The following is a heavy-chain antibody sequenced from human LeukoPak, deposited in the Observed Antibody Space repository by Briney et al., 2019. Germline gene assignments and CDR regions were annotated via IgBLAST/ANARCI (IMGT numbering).Heavy chain of an antibody. CDR3: ARGGGDYDSSGYFDY. J-gene: IGHJ4*02. CDR1: GFTVSSNY. Sequence: GGSLRLSCAASGFTVSSNYMSWVRQAPGKGLEWVSVIYSSGTTYYADSVKGRFTISRDNSKNTLYLQMNSLRAEDTAVYYCARGGGDYDSSGYFDYWGRGTLVTVSS. V-gene: IGHV3-53*01. D-gene: IGHD3-22*01. CDR2: IYSSGTT.